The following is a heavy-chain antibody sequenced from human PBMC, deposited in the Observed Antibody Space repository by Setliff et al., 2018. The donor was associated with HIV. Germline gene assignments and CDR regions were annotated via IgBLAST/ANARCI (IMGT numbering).Heavy chain of an antibody. D-gene: IGHD1-1*01. Sequence: PGGSLRLSCAASGFTFSSYWMTWVRQAPGKGLQWVANIRRDEGEKYYVDSVKGRFTISRDNSKNTLYLQLNSLRPEDTAVYYCASARIPTGGTSTSFDYWGQGTLVTVSS. CDR3: ASARIPTGGTSTSFDY. J-gene: IGHJ4*02. CDR2: IRRDEGEK. CDR1: GFTFSSYW. V-gene: IGHV3-7*01.